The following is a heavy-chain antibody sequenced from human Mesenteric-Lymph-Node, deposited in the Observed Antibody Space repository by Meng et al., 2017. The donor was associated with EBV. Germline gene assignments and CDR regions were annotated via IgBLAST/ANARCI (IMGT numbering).Heavy chain of an antibody. J-gene: IGHJ4*02. CDR1: GGSVSSGRYY. D-gene: IGHD1-20*01. CDR3: ARESGITVTNSFDY. V-gene: IGHV4-61*01. CDR2: IYRTGST. Sequence: HVRLQQWGGGLLKPSETLSLTCSVSGGSVSSGRYYYSWLRAPAGKGLGWIGYIYRTGSTDYNPSLNSRVSISIDTSKNQFSLRLTSVTAADAAVYYCARESGITVTNSFDYWGQGALVTVSS.